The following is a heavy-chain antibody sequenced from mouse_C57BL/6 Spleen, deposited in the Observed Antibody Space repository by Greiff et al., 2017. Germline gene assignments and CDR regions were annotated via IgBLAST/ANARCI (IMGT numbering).Heavy chain of an antibody. D-gene: IGHD3-2*02. Sequence: QVQLKESGAELVKPGASVKMSCKASGYTFTTYPIEWMKQNHGKSLEWIGNFHPYNDDTKYNEKFKGKATLTVEKSSSTVYLELSRLTSDDSAVYYCARGGSSGYWYFDVWGTGTTVTVSS. CDR3: ARGGSSGYWYFDV. CDR2: FHPYNDDT. J-gene: IGHJ1*03. V-gene: IGHV1-47*01. CDR1: GYTFTTYP.